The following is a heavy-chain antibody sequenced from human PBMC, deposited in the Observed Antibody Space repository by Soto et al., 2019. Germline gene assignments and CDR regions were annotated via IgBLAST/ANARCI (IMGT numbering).Heavy chain of an antibody. V-gene: IGHV4-34*01. D-gene: IGHD3-16*01. CDR2: IDHSGST. CDR3: ARDRGGEPDY. CDR1: GGSFSGYY. J-gene: IGHJ4*02. Sequence: QVQLQQWGAGLLKPSETLSLTCAVYGGSFSGYYWSWIRQPPGKGLEWIGEIDHSGSTNYNPSLKSRVTISVDTSKNQFSLKLSSVTAADTAVYYCARDRGGEPDYWGQGTLVTVSS.